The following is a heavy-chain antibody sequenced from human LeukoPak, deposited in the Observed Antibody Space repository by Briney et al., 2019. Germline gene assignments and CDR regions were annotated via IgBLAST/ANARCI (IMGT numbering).Heavy chain of an antibody. J-gene: IGHJ6*03. CDR2: ISSSSSYI. D-gene: IGHD3-16*01. CDR3: AKGDRGSYFYYYYMDV. V-gene: IGHV3-21*01. CDR1: GFTFSSYS. Sequence: GGSLRLSCAASGFTFSSYSMNWVRQAPGKGLEWVSSISSSSSYIYYADSVKGRFTISRDNSKNTLYLQMNSLRAEDTAVYYCAKGDRGSYFYYYYMDVWGKGTTVTVSS.